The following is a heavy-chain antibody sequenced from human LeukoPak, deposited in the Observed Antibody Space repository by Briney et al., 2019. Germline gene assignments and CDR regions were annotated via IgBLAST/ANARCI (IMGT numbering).Heavy chain of an antibody. CDR1: GGSISSYY. V-gene: IGHV4-4*07. CDR2: IYTSGST. CDR3: ARGYYYDSSGYDLYGMYYFDY. Sequence: PETLSLTCTVSGGSISSYYWSWIRQPAGKGLEWIGRIYTSGSTNYNPSLKSRVTMSVDTSKNQFSLKLSSVTAADTAVYYCARGYYYDSSGYDLYGMYYFDYWGQGTLVTVSS. D-gene: IGHD3-22*01. J-gene: IGHJ4*02.